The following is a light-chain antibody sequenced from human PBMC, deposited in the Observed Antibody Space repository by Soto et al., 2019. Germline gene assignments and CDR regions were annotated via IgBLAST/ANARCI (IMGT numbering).Light chain of an antibody. CDR1: QSVISDY. Sequence: EIVLTQSPGTLSLSPGEGATLSCGASQSVISDYFAWYQQKPGQPPRLLIFGAYIRPTDIPDRFSGSGSGTDFTLTIARLEPEDFGVYYCQQYGTPPFTFGQGTKLEIK. CDR2: GAY. CDR3: QQYGTPPFT. V-gene: IGKV3-20*01. J-gene: IGKJ2*01.